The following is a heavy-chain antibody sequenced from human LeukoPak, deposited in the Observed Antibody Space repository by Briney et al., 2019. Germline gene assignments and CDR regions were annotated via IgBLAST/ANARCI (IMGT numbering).Heavy chain of an antibody. D-gene: IGHD4-17*01. CDR3: ARDREDYGDRFDAFDI. V-gene: IGHV4-4*07. Sequence: PSETLSLTCTVSGGSISSYYWSWIRQPAGKGLEWIGRIYTSGSTNYNPSLKSRVTMSVDTSKNQFSLKLSSVTAADTAVYYCARDREDYGDRFDAFDIWGQGTMVTVSS. CDR1: GGSISSYY. J-gene: IGHJ3*02. CDR2: IYTSGST.